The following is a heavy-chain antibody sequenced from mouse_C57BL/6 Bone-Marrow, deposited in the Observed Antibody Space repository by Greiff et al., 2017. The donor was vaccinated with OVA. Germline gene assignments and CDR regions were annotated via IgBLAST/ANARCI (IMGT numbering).Heavy chain of an antibody. CDR2: IDPETGGT. CDR1: GYTFTDYE. Sequence: VQLVESGAELVRPGASVTLSCKASGYTFTDYEMHWVKQTPVHGLEWIGAIDPETGGTAYNQKFKGKAILTADKSSSTAYMELLSLTSEDSSVYYCAKGYSNYYAMDYWGQGTSVTVSS. CDR3: AKGYSNYYAMDY. J-gene: IGHJ4*01. V-gene: IGHV1-15*01. D-gene: IGHD2-5*01.